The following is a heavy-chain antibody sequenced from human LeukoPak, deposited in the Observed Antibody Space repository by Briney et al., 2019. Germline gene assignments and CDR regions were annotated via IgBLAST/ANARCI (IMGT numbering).Heavy chain of an antibody. J-gene: IGHJ1*01. CDR3: ARGREVSWVGEKAVQH. V-gene: IGHV1-8*02. Sequence: GASVKVSCKASGYTFTGYYMHWVRQAPGQGLEWMGWINPNSANTGYAQKFQGRVTMTRNTSISTAYMELSSLRSEDTAVYYCARGREVSWVGEKAVQHWGQGTLVTVSS. D-gene: IGHD3-10*01. CDR2: INPNSANT. CDR1: GYTFTGYY.